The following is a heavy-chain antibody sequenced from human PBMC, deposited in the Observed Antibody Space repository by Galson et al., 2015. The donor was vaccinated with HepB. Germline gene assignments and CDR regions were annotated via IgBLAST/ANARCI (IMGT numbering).Heavy chain of an antibody. Sequence: SVNVSCKGAGFTFTNSAVQWVRQARGQRLEWIGWIVVGSAYPNYAQKFQERVPITRDIFTSTAYMELSSLRSEDTAVYYCATLLGTPIWGQGTLVTVSS. CDR1: GFTFTNSA. V-gene: IGHV1-58*01. CDR3: ATLLGTPI. J-gene: IGHJ4*02. D-gene: IGHD1-1*01. CDR2: IVVGSAYP.